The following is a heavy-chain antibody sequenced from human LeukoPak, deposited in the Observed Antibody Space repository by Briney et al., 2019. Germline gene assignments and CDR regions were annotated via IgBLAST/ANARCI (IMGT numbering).Heavy chain of an antibody. CDR2: IRYDGSNK. CDR1: GFTFSSYG. CDR3: ARATGVGGQLMGDY. Sequence: PGGSLRLSCAASGFTFSSYGMHWVRQAPGKGLEWVAFIRYDGSNKYYADSVRGRFTISRDNAKNSLYLQMNSLRAEDTAVYYCARATGVGGQLMGDYWGQGTLVTVSS. V-gene: IGHV3-30*02. J-gene: IGHJ4*02. D-gene: IGHD2-2*01.